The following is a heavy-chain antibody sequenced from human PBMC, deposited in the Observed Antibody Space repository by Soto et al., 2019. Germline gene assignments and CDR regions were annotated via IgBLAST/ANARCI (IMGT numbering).Heavy chain of an antibody. CDR3: AKWSGTMVVAASFFDY. D-gene: IGHD2-15*01. CDR2: ISSSSTI. V-gene: IGHV3-48*01. J-gene: IGHJ4*02. Sequence: GGSLRLSCAASGFTFSSYSMNWVRQAPGKGLEWVSYISSSSTIYYADSVKGRFTISRHNSKNTLYLQMNSLRAEDTAVYYCAKWSGTMVVAASFFDYWGQGALVTVSS. CDR1: GFTFSSYS.